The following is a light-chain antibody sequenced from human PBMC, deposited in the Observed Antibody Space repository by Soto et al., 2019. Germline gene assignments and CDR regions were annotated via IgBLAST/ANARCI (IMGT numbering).Light chain of an antibody. V-gene: IGKV1-5*03. CDR3: QQYKYYST. Sequence: DIQMTQSPSTLSASVGDTVTITCRASQSLSVFLAWYQQKPGRAPKLLIHTASKLEDGVPSRFSGSGSDTEFTLTISSLQPDDFATSYCQQYKYYSTFGQGTNLEIK. CDR1: QSLSVF. J-gene: IGKJ2*01. CDR2: TAS.